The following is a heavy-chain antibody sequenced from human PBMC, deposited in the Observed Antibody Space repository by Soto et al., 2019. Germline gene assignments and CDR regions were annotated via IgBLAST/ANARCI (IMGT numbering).Heavy chain of an antibody. V-gene: IGHV4-34*01. D-gene: IGHD2-15*01. J-gene: IGHJ6*02. Sequence: SETLSLTCAVYGGSFSGYYWSWIRQPPGKGLEWIGEINHSGSTNYNPSLKSRDTISVDTSKNQFSLKLSSVTAADTAVYYCARGLISLYYYYGMDVWGQGTTVTVSS. CDR3: ARGLISLYYYYGMDV. CDR1: GGSFSGYY. CDR2: INHSGST.